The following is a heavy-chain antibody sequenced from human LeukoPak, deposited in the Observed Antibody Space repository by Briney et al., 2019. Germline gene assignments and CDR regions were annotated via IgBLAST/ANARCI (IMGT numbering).Heavy chain of an antibody. CDR1: GFTFSNYD. J-gene: IGHJ4*02. D-gene: IGHD2-2*01. V-gene: IGHV3-48*03. CDR3: ARRYCSSTDCLFDY. Sequence: QPGGSLRLSCAASGFTFSNYDMNWVRQAPGKGLEWVSHVSSGGSIKYYADSLKGRFTISRDNAKNSLYLQMNSLRAEDTAVYYCARRYCSSTDCLFDYWGQGTLVTVSS. CDR2: VSSGGSIK.